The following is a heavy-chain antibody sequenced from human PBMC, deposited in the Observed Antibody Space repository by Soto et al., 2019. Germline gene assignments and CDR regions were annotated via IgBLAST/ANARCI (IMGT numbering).Heavy chain of an antibody. CDR2: ISWNSGSI. J-gene: IGHJ6*02. D-gene: IGHD3-3*01. V-gene: IGHV3-9*01. CDR1: GFTFDGYA. CDR3: ARDATNIGFLGYYYYGMDV. Sequence: SLRLSCAASGFTFDGYAMHWVRQAPGKGLEWVSGISWNSGSIGYADSVKGRFTISRDNSKNTLYLQMNSLRAEDTAVYYCARDATNIGFLGYYYYGMDVWGQGTTVTVSS.